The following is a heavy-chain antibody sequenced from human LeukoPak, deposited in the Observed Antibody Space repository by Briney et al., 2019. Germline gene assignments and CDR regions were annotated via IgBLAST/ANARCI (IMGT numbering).Heavy chain of an antibody. Sequence: SQTLSLTCAISGDSVSSNSAAWNWIRQSLSRGLEWLGRTYYRSKWYNDYAVSVKSRITINPDTSKNQFSLQLNSVTPEDTAVYYCAREQDIVVVPAARDAFDIWGQGTMVTVSS. D-gene: IGHD2-2*01. V-gene: IGHV6-1*01. CDR3: AREQDIVVVPAARDAFDI. CDR1: GDSVSSNSAA. CDR2: TYYRSKWYN. J-gene: IGHJ3*02.